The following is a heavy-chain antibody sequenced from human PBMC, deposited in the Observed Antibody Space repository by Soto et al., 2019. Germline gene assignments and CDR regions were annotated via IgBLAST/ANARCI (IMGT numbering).Heavy chain of an antibody. CDR1: VFTFSDYY. V-gene: IGHV3-11*06. D-gene: IGHD4-17*01. CDR3: ASGSTVRKNYFDY. Sequence: PGGSLRLSCAASVFTFSDYYMSWIRQAPGKGLEWVSYISSSSSYTNYADSVKGRFTISRDNAKNSLYLQMNSLRAEDTAVYYCASGSTVRKNYFDYWGQGTLVTVSS. CDR2: ISSSSSYT. J-gene: IGHJ4*02.